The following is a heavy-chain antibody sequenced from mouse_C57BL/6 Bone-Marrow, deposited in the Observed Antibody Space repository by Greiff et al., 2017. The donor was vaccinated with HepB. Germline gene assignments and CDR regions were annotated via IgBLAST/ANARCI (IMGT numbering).Heavy chain of an antibody. CDR1: GYAFSSYW. CDR3: ARRPLRYFDV. Sequence: VQGVESGAELVKPGASVKISCKASGYAFSSYWMNWVKQRPGKGLEWIGQIYPGDGDTNYNGKFKGKATLTADKSSSTAYMQLSSLTSEDSAVYFCARRPLRYFDVWGTGTTVTVSS. V-gene: IGHV1-80*01. J-gene: IGHJ1*03. CDR2: IYPGDGDT.